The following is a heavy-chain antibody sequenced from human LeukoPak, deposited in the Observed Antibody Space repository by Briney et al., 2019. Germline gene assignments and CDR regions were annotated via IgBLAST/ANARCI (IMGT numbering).Heavy chain of an antibody. CDR2: LHPSGST. CDR3: ATMFGDSSDCDH. CDR1: GGSISLYY. J-gene: IGHJ4*02. D-gene: IGHD3-10*02. Sequence: SEPLSLICTVSGGSISLYYWNWIRRPAGKGLEWIGLLHPSGSTTYNPSLESRVTMSLDTSNNQFFLNLTPVTAADTAVYYCATMFGDSSDCDHWGQGILVTVSS. V-gene: IGHV4-4*07.